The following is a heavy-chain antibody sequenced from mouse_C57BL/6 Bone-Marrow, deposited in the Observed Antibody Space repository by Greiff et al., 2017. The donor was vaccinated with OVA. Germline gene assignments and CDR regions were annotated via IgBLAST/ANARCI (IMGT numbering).Heavy chain of an antibody. CDR3: ARKSAAQATCAMDY. CDR2: INPNNGGT. J-gene: IGHJ4*01. D-gene: IGHD3-2*02. V-gene: IGHV1-26*01. Sequence: VQLQQSGPELVKPGASVKISCKASGYTFTDYYMNWVKQSHGKSLEWIGDINPNNGGTSYNQKFKGKATLTVDKSSSTAYMELRSLTSEDSAVYYCARKSAAQATCAMDYWGQGTSVTVSS. CDR1: GYTFTDYY.